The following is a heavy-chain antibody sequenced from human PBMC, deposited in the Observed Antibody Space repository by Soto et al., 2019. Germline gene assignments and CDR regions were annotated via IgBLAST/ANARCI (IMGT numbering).Heavy chain of an antibody. Sequence: GSLRLSCAASGFTFSSYSMNWVRQAPGKGLEWIGEINHSGSTNYNPSLKSRVTISVDTSKNQFSLKLSSVTAADTAVYYCAGQSYESRGYYYAYWGQGTLVTVSS. D-gene: IGHD3-22*01. J-gene: IGHJ4*02. CDR3: AGQSYESRGYYYAY. CDR2: INHSGST. V-gene: IGHV4-34*08. CDR1: GFTFSSYS.